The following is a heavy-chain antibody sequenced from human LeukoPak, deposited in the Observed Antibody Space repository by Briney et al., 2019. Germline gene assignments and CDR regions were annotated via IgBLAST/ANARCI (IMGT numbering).Heavy chain of an antibody. Sequence: GGTLRLSCAASGFTFSTYGMSWVRQAPGKGLEWVSSLSGTTGNAYYADSVKGRFAISRDNSKNTLYLQMNSLRAEDTAVYYCANVQHDYWGRGTLVTVSS. D-gene: IGHD1-1*01. CDR1: GFTFSTYG. V-gene: IGHV3-23*01. CDR2: LSGTTGNA. CDR3: ANVQHDY. J-gene: IGHJ4*02.